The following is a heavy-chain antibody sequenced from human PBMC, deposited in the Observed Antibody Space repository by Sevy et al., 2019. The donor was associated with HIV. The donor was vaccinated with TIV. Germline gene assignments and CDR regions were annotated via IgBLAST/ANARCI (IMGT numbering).Heavy chain of an antibody. V-gene: IGHV1-18*01. D-gene: IGHD1-20*01. CDR2: ISAYNGNT. Sequence: ASVKVSCKASGYTFSNFAISWVRPAPGQGLAWMGWISAYNGNTNFAQNLQGRVTMTTDTSTSTAYMELRGLGSDDTAVYYCAGATGVYNPFDYWGQGTLVTVSS. J-gene: IGHJ4*02. CDR1: GYTFSNFA. CDR3: AGATGVYNPFDY.